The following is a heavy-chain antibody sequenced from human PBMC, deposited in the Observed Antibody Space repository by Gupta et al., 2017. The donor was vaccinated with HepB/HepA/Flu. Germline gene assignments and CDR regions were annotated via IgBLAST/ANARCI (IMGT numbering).Heavy chain of an antibody. V-gene: IGHV1-18*01. J-gene: IGHJ4*02. CDR3: ARDSGPPLDYGDYGTDY. CDR2: INAYNGNT. Sequence: QVQLVQSGAEVKKPGASVKVSCKASGYTFTSYGIRWVRQGPGQGLEWMGWINAYNGNTNYAQKLQGRVTMTTDTSTSTAYMELRSLRSDDTAVYYCARDSGPPLDYGDYGTDYWGQGTLVTVSS. CDR1: GYTFTSYG. D-gene: IGHD4-17*01.